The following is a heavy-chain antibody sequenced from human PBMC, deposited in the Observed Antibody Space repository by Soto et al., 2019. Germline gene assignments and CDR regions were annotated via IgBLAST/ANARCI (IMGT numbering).Heavy chain of an antibody. D-gene: IGHD6-19*01. CDR2: INLDGSEK. CDR1: GFTFSDYW. CDR3: ARASGCGFFDN. V-gene: IGHV3-7*04. Sequence: EVQLVESGGGLVHPGESLRLSCAASGFTFSDYWMTWVRQAPGKGLEWVANINLDGSEKYYVGALKGRFTMSRDNAKNSLYLQINSLRVDDTAVYYCARASGCGFFDNWGQGILVTVSS. J-gene: IGHJ4*02.